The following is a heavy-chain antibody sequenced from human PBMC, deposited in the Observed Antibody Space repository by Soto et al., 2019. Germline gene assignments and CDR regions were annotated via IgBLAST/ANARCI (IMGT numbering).Heavy chain of an antibody. V-gene: IGHV3-30-3*01. D-gene: IGHD1-1*01. Sequence: QVQLVESGGGVVQPGRSLRLSCAASGFTFHSFTMHWVRQSPGKGLEWVALISYDGTNEYYADSVKGRFTISRDNSKSTLYLQMNSLRTDDTALYYCARGPRETTYYLDYWGQGTLVTVSS. CDR1: GFTFHSFT. CDR2: ISYDGTNE. J-gene: IGHJ4*02. CDR3: ARGPRETTYYLDY.